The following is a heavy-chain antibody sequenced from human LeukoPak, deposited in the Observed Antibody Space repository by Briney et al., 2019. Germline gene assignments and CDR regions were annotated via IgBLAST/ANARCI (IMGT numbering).Heavy chain of an antibody. J-gene: IGHJ3*02. CDR3: ARDDPFLEMAKTVGAFDI. Sequence: VASVTVSCKASGYTFTSYGISWVRQAPGQGLEWMGWLSAYNGNTDYAQKFQGRVTMTTDTSTSTAYMDLRSLRSDDTAVYYCARDDPFLEMAKTVGAFDIWGQGTMVTASS. CDR1: GYTFTSYG. CDR2: LSAYNGNT. V-gene: IGHV1-18*01. D-gene: IGHD5-24*01.